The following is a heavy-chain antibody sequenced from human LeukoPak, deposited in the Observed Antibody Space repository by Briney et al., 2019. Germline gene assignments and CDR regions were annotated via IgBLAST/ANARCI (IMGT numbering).Heavy chain of an antibody. CDR3: ARDLSSSSGDWFDP. J-gene: IGHJ5*02. CDR1: GYTFTSYG. Sequence: ASVKVSCKASGYTFTSYGISWVRQAPGQGLEWMGWISAYNGNTNYAQKLQGRVTMTTDTSTSTAYMELRSLRPDDTAVYYCARDLSSSSGDWFDPWGQGTLVTVSS. CDR2: ISAYNGNT. V-gene: IGHV1-18*01. D-gene: IGHD6-13*01.